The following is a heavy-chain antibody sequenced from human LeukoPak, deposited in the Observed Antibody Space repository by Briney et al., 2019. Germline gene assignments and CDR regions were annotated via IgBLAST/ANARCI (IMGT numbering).Heavy chain of an antibody. Sequence: SETLSLTCTVSGGSISSYYWNWIRLPPGKGLEWIGYIYSSGSTIYNPSLKSRVTISIDTSRNQFSLRLSSATAADTAVYYCARDHCSGGSCYPGWFDPWGQGTLVTVSS. CDR1: GGSISSYY. D-gene: IGHD2-15*01. J-gene: IGHJ5*02. CDR2: IYSSGST. CDR3: ARDHCSGGSCYPGWFDP. V-gene: IGHV4-59*01.